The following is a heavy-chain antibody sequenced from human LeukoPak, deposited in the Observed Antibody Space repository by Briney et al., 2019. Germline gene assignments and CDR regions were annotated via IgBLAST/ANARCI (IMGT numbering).Heavy chain of an antibody. Sequence: GGSLRLSCAASGFTFSSYSMNWVRQAPGKGLEWVSSISSRSSYIYYADSVKGRFTISRDNAKNSLYLQMNSLRAEDTAVYYCARDLRAMVRGVIHYWGQGTLVTVSS. CDR3: ARDLRAMVRGVIHY. J-gene: IGHJ4*02. CDR1: GFTFSSYS. D-gene: IGHD3-10*01. V-gene: IGHV3-21*01. CDR2: ISSRSSYI.